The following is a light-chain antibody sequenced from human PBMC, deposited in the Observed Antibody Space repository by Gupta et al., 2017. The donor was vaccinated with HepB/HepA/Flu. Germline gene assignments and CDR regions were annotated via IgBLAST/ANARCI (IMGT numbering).Light chain of an antibody. J-gene: IGKJ3*01. Sequence: EIVMTQSPATLSVSPGERATLSCRASQSVSSNLAWYQRKPGQAPRLLIYGPSTRATGIPARFSGSGSETEFTLTISSLQSEDFAVYYCQQYNSWTLTFGPGTKVEIK. V-gene: IGKV3-15*01. CDR3: QQYNSWTLT. CDR1: QSVSSN. CDR2: GPS.